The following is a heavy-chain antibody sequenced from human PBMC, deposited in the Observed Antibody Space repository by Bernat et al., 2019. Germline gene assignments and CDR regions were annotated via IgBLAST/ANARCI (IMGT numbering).Heavy chain of an antibody. D-gene: IGHD1-26*01. V-gene: IGHV3-74*03. CDR3: VRDREAGWLDP. J-gene: IGHJ5*02. Sequence: EVQSVESGGGLVQPGGSLRLSCAASGFTLSDYWMHWVRQLPGKGLVWVSLIKSDGSFTTYADSVKGRFTISRDNAKNTLYLQMNSLRAEDTAVYYCVRDREAGWLDPWGQGTLVTVSS. CDR1: GFTLSDYW. CDR2: IKSDGSFT.